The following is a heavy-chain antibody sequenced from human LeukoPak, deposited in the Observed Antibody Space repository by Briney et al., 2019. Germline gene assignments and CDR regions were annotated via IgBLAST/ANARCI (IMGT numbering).Heavy chain of an antibody. Sequence: GGSPRLSCAASGFSFSTYNMNWVRQAPGEGLEWVSYISATTGITYYADSVKGRFTISRDNAKNSLYLQLNSLRAEDTAVYYCVRAFNGNSYGYGFWGQGTLVTVSS. J-gene: IGHJ4*02. V-gene: IGHV3-48*01. CDR3: VRAFNGNSYGYGF. CDR2: ISATTGIT. CDR1: GFSFSTYN. D-gene: IGHD5-18*01.